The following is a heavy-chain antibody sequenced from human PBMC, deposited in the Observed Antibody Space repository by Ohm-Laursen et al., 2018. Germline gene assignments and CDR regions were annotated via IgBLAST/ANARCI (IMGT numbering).Heavy chain of an antibody. CDR1: GFTFSNYW. V-gene: IGHV3-7*01. J-gene: IGHJ4*02. Sequence: SLRLSCAASGFTFSNYWMSWVRQAPGKGLEWVANIKQDGSEKYYVDSVKGRFTISRDNAKNSLYLQMNSLRAEDTAVYYCARDWELAFDYWGQGTLVTVSP. CDR3: ARDWELAFDY. D-gene: IGHD1-26*01. CDR2: IKQDGSEK.